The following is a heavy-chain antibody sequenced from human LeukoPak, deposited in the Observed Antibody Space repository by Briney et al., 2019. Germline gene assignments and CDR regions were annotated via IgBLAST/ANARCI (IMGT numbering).Heavy chain of an antibody. Sequence: GGSLRLSCAASGFSFTSYAMSWVRQAPGKGLEWLSRISESDGTTHYADSVQGRFTISRDNSENTLFLQMISLRVGDTAVYYCAKGGWLDNWGQGTLVTVSS. J-gene: IGHJ4*02. CDR1: GFSFTSYA. D-gene: IGHD2-15*01. CDR3: AKGGWLDN. V-gene: IGHV3-23*01. CDR2: ISESDGTT.